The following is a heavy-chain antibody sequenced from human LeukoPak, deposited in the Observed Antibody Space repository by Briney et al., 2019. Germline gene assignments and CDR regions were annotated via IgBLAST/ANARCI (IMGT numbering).Heavy chain of an antibody. Sequence: GGSLRLSCAASGFTFSSYAIHWVRQPPGKGLEYVSGVSGNGGSTYYANSVKGRFTISRDNSKNTLSLQMGSLRAEDMAVYYFARDRRRGAPDTALMGAFDIWGQGTMVTVSS. D-gene: IGHD5-18*01. CDR1: GFTFSSYA. J-gene: IGHJ3*02. V-gene: IGHV3-64*01. CDR2: VSGNGGST. CDR3: ARDRRRGAPDTALMGAFDI.